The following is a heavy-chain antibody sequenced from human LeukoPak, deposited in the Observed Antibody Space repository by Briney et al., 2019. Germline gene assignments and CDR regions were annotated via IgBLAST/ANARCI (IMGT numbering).Heavy chain of an antibody. Sequence: GRSLRLSCAASGYTFSSYAMSWVRQAPGKGLEWFSAISGSGGSTYYADSVKGRFTISRDNSKNTLYLQMDSLRGENTAVYYCAKDFRIRYSAHFDYWGQGALVTVSS. J-gene: IGHJ4*02. CDR1: GYTFSSYA. V-gene: IGHV3-23*01. CDR3: AKDFRIRYSAHFDY. CDR2: ISGSGGST. D-gene: IGHD2-21*01.